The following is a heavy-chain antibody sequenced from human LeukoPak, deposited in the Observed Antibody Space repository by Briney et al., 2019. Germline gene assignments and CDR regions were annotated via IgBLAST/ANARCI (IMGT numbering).Heavy chain of an antibody. J-gene: IGHJ4*02. CDR3: ARGHYYGSGSYYKVVRKMYYFDY. CDR2: INHSGST. D-gene: IGHD3-10*01. Sequence: PSETLSLTCAVYGGSFSGYYWSWIRQPPGKGLEWIGEINHSGSTNYNPSLKSRVTISVDTPKNQFSLKLSSVTAADTAVYYCARGHYYGSGSYYKVVRKMYYFDYWGQGTLVTVSS. CDR1: GGSFSGYY. V-gene: IGHV4-34*01.